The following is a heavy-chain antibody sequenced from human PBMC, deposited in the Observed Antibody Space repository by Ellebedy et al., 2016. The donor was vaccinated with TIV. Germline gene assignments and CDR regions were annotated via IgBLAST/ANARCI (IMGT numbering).Heavy chain of an antibody. J-gene: IGHJ4*02. V-gene: IGHV1-69*13. D-gene: IGHD5-12*01. Sequence: SVKVSCKASGGIFRSNAFSWVRQAPGQGLEWMGGIVAVFGTTTYAQKFQGRVTITADESTSTVYMELSSLTADDTAAYYCARYSGYHFRGNYSDYWGQGTLVTVSS. CDR1: GGIFRSNA. CDR3: ARYSGYHFRGNYSDY. CDR2: IVAVFGTT.